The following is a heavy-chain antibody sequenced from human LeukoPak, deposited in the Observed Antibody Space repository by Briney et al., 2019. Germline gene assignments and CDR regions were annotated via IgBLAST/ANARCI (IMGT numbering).Heavy chain of an antibody. V-gene: IGHV3-15*01. CDR2: IKRKSDGGTT. CDR3: TADRVYYFDY. CDR1: GFSFSNVW. D-gene: IGHD6-6*01. Sequence: PGGSLRLSCAASGFSFSNVWMSWVRQAPGKGLEWVGRIKRKSDGGTTDYAAPVKGRFTISRDDSKNTLYLQMNSLKTEDTAVYYRTADRVYYFDYWGQGTLVTVSS. J-gene: IGHJ4*02.